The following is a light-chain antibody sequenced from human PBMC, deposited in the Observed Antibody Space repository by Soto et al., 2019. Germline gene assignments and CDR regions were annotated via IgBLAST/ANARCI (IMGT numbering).Light chain of an antibody. CDR1: QAIRND. Sequence: DIQMTQSPSSLSASVGDRVTITCRASQAIRNDLAWYQQKPGRAPKRLIYGSSSLQSGVPSRFSGRGSGTEFTLTISSLQAEDFATYYCHQHYVYPRTFGQGTKVEIK. CDR2: GSS. J-gene: IGKJ1*01. CDR3: HQHYVYPRT. V-gene: IGKV1-17*01.